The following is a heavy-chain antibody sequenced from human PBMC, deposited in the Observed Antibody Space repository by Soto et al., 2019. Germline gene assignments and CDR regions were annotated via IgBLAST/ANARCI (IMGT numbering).Heavy chain of an antibody. J-gene: IGHJ4*02. CDR1: GYTLTELS. D-gene: IGHD5-12*01. CDR2: FDPEDGET. V-gene: IGHV1-24*01. CDR3: ATGRRDGYNYVY. Sequence: ASVKVSCKVSGYTLTELSMHWVRQAPGEGLEWMGGFDPEDGETIYAQKFQGRVTMTEDTSTDTAYMELSSLRSEDTAVYYCATGRRDGYNYVYWGQGTLVTVSS.